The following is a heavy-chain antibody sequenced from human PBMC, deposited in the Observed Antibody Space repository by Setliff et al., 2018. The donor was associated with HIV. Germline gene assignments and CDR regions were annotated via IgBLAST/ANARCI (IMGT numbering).Heavy chain of an antibody. CDR1: GYSISSRYY. CDR2: IYHSGST. J-gene: IGHJ6*02. D-gene: IGHD4-4*01. CDR3: ARLKSPTPYYYYGMDV. V-gene: IGHV4-38-2*02. Sequence: SETLSLTCTVSGYSISSRYYWGWIRQSPGKGLEWIGSIYHSGSTNYNPSLKSRVTISVDTSKNQFSLTLNSVTAADTAMYYCARLKSPTPYYYYGMDVWGQGTTVTVSS.